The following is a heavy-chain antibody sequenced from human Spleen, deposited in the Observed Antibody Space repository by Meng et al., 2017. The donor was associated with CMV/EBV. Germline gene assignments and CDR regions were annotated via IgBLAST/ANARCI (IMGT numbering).Heavy chain of an antibody. Sequence: SGFTFSNDWMSWVRQAPGKGLEWVGRIKSKTDGGTTDYAAPVKGRFTISRDDSKNTLYLQMNSLKTEDTAVYYCTTESRYNWNPAYWGQGTLVTVSS. CDR2: IKSKTDGGTT. D-gene: IGHD1-20*01. CDR1: GFTFSNDW. V-gene: IGHV3-15*01. CDR3: TTESRYNWNPAY. J-gene: IGHJ4*02.